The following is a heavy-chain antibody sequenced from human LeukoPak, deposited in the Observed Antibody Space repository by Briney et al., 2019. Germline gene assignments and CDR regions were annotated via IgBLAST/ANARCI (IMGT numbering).Heavy chain of an antibody. CDR2: IYPGDSDT. CDR1: GYSFTSYW. CDR3: ARRTVAATGESYWYFDL. V-gene: IGHV5-51*01. J-gene: IGHJ2*01. D-gene: IGHD6-19*01. Sequence: GESLKISCKGSGYSFTSYWIGWVRQMPGKGLEWMGIIYPGDSDTRYSPSFQGQVTISADKSISTAYLQWSSLKASDTAMYYCARRTVAATGESYWYFDLWGRGTLVTVSS.